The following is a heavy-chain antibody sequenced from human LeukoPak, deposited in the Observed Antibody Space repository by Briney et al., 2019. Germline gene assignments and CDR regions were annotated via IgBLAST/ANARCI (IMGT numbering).Heavy chain of an antibody. V-gene: IGHV3-48*01. CDR3: ARGGFGELFSSDY. CDR1: GFTFSSYS. CDR2: ISSSSSTI. D-gene: IGHD3-10*01. J-gene: IGHJ4*02. Sequence: GGSLRLSCAASGFTFSSYSMNWVRQAPGKGLEWVSYISSSSSTIYYADSVKGRFTIFRDNAKNSLYLQMNSLRAEDTAVYYCARGGFGELFSSDYWGQGTPVTVSS.